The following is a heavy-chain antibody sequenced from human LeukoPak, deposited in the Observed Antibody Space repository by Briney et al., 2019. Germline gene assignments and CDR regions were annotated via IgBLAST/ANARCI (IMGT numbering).Heavy chain of an antibody. Sequence: ASVKVSCKASGYTFTGYYMHWVRQAPGQGLEWMGWINPNSGGTNYAQKFQGRVTMTRDTSISTAYMELSRLRSEDTAVYYCAREGYYDSSGLGAFDIWGQGTMVTVSS. CDR1: GYTFTGYY. D-gene: IGHD3-22*01. J-gene: IGHJ3*02. V-gene: IGHV1-2*02. CDR2: INPNSGGT. CDR3: AREGYYDSSGLGAFDI.